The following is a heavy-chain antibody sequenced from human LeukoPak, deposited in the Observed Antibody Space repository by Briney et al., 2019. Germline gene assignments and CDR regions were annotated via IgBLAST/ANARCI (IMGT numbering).Heavy chain of an antibody. CDR3: ARSTMVRGGVWFDP. CDR2: MNPNSGNT. CDR1: GYTFTSYD. D-gene: IGHD3-10*01. J-gene: IGHJ5*02. V-gene: IGHV1-8*01. Sequence: GASVKVSCKASGYTFTSYDINWVRQATGRGLEWMGWMNPNSGNTGYAQKFQGRVTMTRNTSISTAYMELSSLRSEDTAVYYCARSTMVRGGVWFDPWGQGTLVTVSS.